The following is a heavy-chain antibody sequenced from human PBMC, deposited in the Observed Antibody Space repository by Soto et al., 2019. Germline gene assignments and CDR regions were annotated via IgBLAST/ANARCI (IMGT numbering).Heavy chain of an antibody. D-gene: IGHD1-26*01. Sequence: GESLKISCKGSGYSFTSYWIGWVRQMPGKGLEWMGIIYPGDSDTGYSPSFQGQVTISADKSISTAYLQWSSLKASDTAMYYCARHVELTYYYYYGMDVWGQGTTVTVSS. J-gene: IGHJ6*02. CDR3: ARHVELTYYYYYGMDV. V-gene: IGHV5-51*01. CDR1: GYSFTSYW. CDR2: IYPGDSDT.